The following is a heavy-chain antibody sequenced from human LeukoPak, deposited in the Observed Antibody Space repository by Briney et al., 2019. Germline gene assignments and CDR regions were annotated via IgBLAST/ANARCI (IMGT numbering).Heavy chain of an antibody. Sequence: GASVKVSCKASGYTFTSYAMHWVRQAPGQRLEWMGWINAGNGNTKYSQKFQGRVTITRDTSASTAYMELSSLRSEDTAVYYCARERSVYYDSSGYGDYWGQGTLVTVSS. V-gene: IGHV1-3*01. D-gene: IGHD3-22*01. CDR1: GYTFTSYA. CDR2: INAGNGNT. CDR3: ARERSVYYDSSGYGDY. J-gene: IGHJ4*02.